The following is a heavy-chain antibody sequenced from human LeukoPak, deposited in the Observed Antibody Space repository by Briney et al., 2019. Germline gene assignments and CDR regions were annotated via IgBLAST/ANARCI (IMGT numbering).Heavy chain of an antibody. CDR1: GGTFSSYA. J-gene: IGHJ5*02. Sequence: SVKVSCKASGGTFSSYAISWVRQAPGQGLEWMGGIIPIFGTANYAQKFQGRVTITADESTSTAYMELSSLRSEDTAVYYCARDLVKGIWFGRGNNWFDPWDQGTLVTVSS. D-gene: IGHD3-10*01. V-gene: IGHV1-69*01. CDR3: ARDLVKGIWFGRGNNWFDP. CDR2: IIPIFGTA.